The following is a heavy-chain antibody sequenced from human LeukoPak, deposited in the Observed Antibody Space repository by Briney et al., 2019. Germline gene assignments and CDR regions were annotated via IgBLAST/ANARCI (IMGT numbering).Heavy chain of an antibody. CDR1: GYTFTYCG. V-gene: IGHV1-18*01. Sequence: ASVKVSCKASGYTFTYCGISWVRQAPGQGLEWMGWISAYNGNTNYAQKLQGRVTMTTDTSTSTAYMELRSLRSDDTAVYYCARTDIYDSSGPVGYWGQGTLVTVSS. D-gene: IGHD3-22*01. J-gene: IGHJ4*02. CDR2: ISAYNGNT. CDR3: ARTDIYDSSGPVGY.